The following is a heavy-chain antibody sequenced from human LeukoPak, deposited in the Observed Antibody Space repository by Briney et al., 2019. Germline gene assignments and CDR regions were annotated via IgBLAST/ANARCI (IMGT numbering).Heavy chain of an antibody. CDR3: ARGPRYFDL. CDR1: GFTFSDYY. J-gene: IGHJ2*01. Sequence: GSLRLSCAASGFTFSDYYMSWIRQPPGKGLEWIGSIYYSGSTYYNPSLKSRVTISVDTSKNQFSLKLSSVTAADTAVYYCARGPRYFDLWGRGTLVTVSS. V-gene: IGHV4-38-2*01. CDR2: IYYSGST.